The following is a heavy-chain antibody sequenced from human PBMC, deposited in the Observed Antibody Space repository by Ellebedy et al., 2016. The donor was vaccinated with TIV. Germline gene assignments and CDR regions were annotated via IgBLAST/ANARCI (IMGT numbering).Heavy chain of an antibody. CDR2: LYSGGTR. J-gene: IGHJ3*02. CDR1: GLPVSHTY. Sequence: GGSLRLSCAASGLPVSHTYMTWVRQSPRKGLEWVALLYSGGTRYYSDSVKGRFTISRDESKNTLYLQLNSLSAEDTAMYYCATGKRQRHLVPHAFDIWGQGTMVTVSS. CDR3: ATGKRQRHLVPHAFDI. V-gene: IGHV3-53*01. D-gene: IGHD3-10*01.